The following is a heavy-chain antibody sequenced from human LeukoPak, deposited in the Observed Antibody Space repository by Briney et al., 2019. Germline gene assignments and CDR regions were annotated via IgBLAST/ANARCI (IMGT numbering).Heavy chain of an antibody. CDR1: GGSFSGYY. D-gene: IGHD6-19*01. J-gene: IGHJ3*02. CDR3: AREVLGSPSSRWQWLSFAFDI. Sequence: SETLSLTCAVYGGSFSGYYWSWIRQPPGKGLEWIGEINHSGSTNYNPSLKSRVTISVDTSKNQFSLKLSSVTAADTAVYYCAREVLGSPSSRWQWLSFAFDIWGQGTMVTVSS. CDR2: INHSGST. V-gene: IGHV4-34*01.